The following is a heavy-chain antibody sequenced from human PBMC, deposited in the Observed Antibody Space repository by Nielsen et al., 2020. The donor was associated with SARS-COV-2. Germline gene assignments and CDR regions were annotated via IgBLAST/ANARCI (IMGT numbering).Heavy chain of an antibody. D-gene: IGHD3-10*01. J-gene: IGHJ4*02. CDR2: ISSSSSYI. CDR3: ARGGRGHGFFDS. CDR1: GFTFSSYS. Sequence: GESLKISCAASGFTFSSYSMNWVRQAPGKGLEWVSSISSSSSYIYYADSVKGRFTISRDNAKNSLYLQMNSLRAEDTAVYYCARGGRGHGFFDSWGQGTLVTVSS. V-gene: IGHV3-21*01.